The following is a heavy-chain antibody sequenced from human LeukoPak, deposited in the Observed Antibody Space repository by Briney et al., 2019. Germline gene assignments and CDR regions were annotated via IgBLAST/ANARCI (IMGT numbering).Heavy chain of an antibody. Sequence: PSETLSLTCTVSGGSISSSSYYWGWIRQPPGKGLEWIGSIYYSGSTYYNPSLKSRVTISVDTSRDQFSLKLSSVTAADTAVYYCASSYDFWSGSGPFDIWGQGTMVTVSS. CDR3: ASSYDFWSGSGPFDI. CDR2: IYYSGST. V-gene: IGHV4-39*07. J-gene: IGHJ3*02. CDR1: GGSISSSSYY. D-gene: IGHD3-3*01.